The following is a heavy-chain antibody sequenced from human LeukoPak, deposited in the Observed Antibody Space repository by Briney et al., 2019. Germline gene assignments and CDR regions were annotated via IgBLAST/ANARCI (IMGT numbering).Heavy chain of an antibody. V-gene: IGHV4-31*03. CDR2: IYHSGST. Sequence: SQTLSLTCTVSGGSFISDNHYWSWIRQHQGKGLEWIGYIYHSGSTHYNPSLQSRVAISVDTSKNHFSLKLTYVTAADTAVYYCARFTDSWILGFDYWGQGTLVTVSS. CDR3: ARFTDSWILGFDY. D-gene: IGHD3-3*01. J-gene: IGHJ4*02. CDR1: GGSFISDNHY.